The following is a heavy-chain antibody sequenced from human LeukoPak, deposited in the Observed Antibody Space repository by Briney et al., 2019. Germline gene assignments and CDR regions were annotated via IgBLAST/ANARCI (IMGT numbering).Heavy chain of an antibody. CDR2: INLSDGNT. J-gene: IGHJ4*02. CDR1: GYTFSSYY. D-gene: IGHD1-14*01. V-gene: IGHV1-46*01. Sequence: GASVKVSCKASGYTFSSYYMVWVRQAPEQGLEWMGFINLSDGNTVHAQKFQGRVTITRNTSISTAYMELSSLRSEDTAVYYCARGHNPIYYFDYWGQGTLVTVSS. CDR3: ARGHNPIYYFDY.